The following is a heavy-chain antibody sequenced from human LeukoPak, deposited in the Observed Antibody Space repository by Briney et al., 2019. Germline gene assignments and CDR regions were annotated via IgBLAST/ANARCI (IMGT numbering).Heavy chain of an antibody. CDR1: GGSISSGSAF. J-gene: IGHJ4*02. V-gene: IGHV4-39*01. CDR2: IYYSGST. CDR3: ARPVGGSRYYDFWSGYYTDF. D-gene: IGHD3-3*01. Sequence: SETLSLTCTVSGGSISSGSAFWGWIRQPPGKGLEWLGTIYYSGSTYYNPSLKSRVTTSVDTSKNQFSLKLSSVTAADTAVYYCARPVGGSRYYDFWSGYYTDFWGQGTLVTVSS.